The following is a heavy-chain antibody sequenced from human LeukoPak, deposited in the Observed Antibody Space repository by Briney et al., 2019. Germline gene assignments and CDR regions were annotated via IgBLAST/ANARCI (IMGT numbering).Heavy chain of an antibody. Sequence: SETLSLTCTVSGGSISSYYWSWIRQPPGKGLEWIGYIYYSGSTNYNPSLKSRVTISVDTSKNQFSLKLSSVTAADTAVYYRARAPPIAAAGGVDSWGQGTLVTVSS. CDR1: GGSISSYY. CDR3: ARAPPIAAAGGVDS. V-gene: IGHV4-59*01. CDR2: IYYSGST. J-gene: IGHJ4*02. D-gene: IGHD6-13*01.